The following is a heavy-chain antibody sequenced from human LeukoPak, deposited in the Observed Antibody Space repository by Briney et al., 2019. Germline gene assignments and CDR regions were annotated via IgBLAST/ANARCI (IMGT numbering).Heavy chain of an antibody. D-gene: IGHD6-13*01. CDR2: ISAYNGNT. CDR3: ARHTKTGYSSSWYYPLFDY. V-gene: IGHV1-18*01. CDR1: GYTFTSYG. J-gene: IGHJ4*02. Sequence: GASVKVSCKASGYTFTSYGISWVRQAPGQGLEWMGWISAYNGNTNYAQKLQGRVTMTTDTSTSTAYMELRSLRSDDTAVYYCARHTKTGYSSSWYYPLFDYWGQGTLVTVSS.